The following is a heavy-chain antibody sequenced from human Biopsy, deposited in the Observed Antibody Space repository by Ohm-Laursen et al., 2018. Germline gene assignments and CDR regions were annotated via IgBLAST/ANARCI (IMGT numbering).Heavy chain of an antibody. CDR1: GDSVSNNF. J-gene: IGHJ4*02. Sequence: SQTLSLTWTVSGDSVSNNFWTWIRQPPGKALEWIAYKFYRGTTTYNPSLKGRVIVSVDPPKSQFSRKLTSVTASDTAIYYCARLTRRGNIIFFDYWGQGTLVAVSS. V-gene: IGHV4-59*08. D-gene: IGHD1-26*01. CDR3: ARLTRRGNIIFFDY. CDR2: KFYRGTT.